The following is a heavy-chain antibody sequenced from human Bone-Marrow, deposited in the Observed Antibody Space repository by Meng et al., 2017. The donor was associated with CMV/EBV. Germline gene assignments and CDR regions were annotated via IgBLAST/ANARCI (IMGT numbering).Heavy chain of an antibody. CDR2: IYYSGST. J-gene: IGHJ6*01. D-gene: IGHD3-3*01. CDR3: ARDKGLEGYDFWSGSPRYGMDV. V-gene: IGHV4-39*07. Sequence: GSLRLSCTVAGGSISSISYYWGWIRQPPGKGLEWIGSIYYSGSTYYNPSLESRVTISVDTSQNQFCLKRSSVTAADTAVYYCARDKGLEGYDFWSGSPRYGMDVWGQGTTVTVSS. CDR1: GGSISSISYY.